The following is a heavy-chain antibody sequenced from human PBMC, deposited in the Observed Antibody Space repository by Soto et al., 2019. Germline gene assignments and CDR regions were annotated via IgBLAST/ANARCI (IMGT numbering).Heavy chain of an antibody. CDR2: IHYSGTS. Sequence: LSLTCSVSGDSISGSSQYWGWIRQPPGKGLEWIGSIHYSGTSYYNPSLKSRVTIFVDTSKNQLSLKLSSVTAADTAVYYCARHWIAGSSIPWGQGTLVTVSS. V-gene: IGHV4-39*01. CDR3: ARHWIAGSSIP. D-gene: IGHD2-21*01. CDR1: GDSISGSSQY. J-gene: IGHJ5*02.